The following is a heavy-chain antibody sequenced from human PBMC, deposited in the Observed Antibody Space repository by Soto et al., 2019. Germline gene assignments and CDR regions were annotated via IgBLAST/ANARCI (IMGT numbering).Heavy chain of an antibody. CDR2: IYYSGST. CDR1: GGSISSYY. J-gene: IGHJ4*02. V-gene: IGHV4-59*04. D-gene: IGHD3-9*01. Sequence: PSETLSLTCTVSGGSISSYYWSWIRQPPGKGLEWIGSIYYSGSTYYNPSLKSRVTMSVDTSKNQFSLKLSSVTAADTAVYYCARQSWDEILTGYHHDCWGQGTLVTVSS. CDR3: ARQSWDEILTGYHHDC.